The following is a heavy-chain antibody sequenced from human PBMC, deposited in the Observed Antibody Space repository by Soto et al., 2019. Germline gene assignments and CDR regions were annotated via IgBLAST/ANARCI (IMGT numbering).Heavy chain of an antibody. J-gene: IGHJ4*02. CDR1: GGSISTYY. D-gene: IGHD2-2*02. CDR2: INHSGSA. V-gene: IGHV4-34*01. CDR3: ERIIPHVVPFAY. Sequence: TSETLSLTCTVSGGSISTYYWSWIRQPLGKGLEWIGEINHSGSANYNPSLKSRVTISVDTSKNQFSLKLSSVTAADTAVYYCERIIPHVVPFAYWSQRTLVTVS.